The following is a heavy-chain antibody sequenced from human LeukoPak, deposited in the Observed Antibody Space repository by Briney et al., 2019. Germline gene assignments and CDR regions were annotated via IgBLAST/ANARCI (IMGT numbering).Heavy chain of an antibody. D-gene: IGHD6-6*01. V-gene: IGHV4-59*08. CDR1: GGSISSYY. J-gene: IGHJ4*02. Sequence: SETLSLTCTVSGGSISSYYWSWIRQPPGKGLEWIGYIYYSGSTNYNPSLKSRVTISVDTSKNQFSLKLSSVTAADTAVYYCARAYSGSPMGYFDYWGQGTLVTVSS. CDR3: ARAYSGSPMGYFDY. CDR2: IYYSGST.